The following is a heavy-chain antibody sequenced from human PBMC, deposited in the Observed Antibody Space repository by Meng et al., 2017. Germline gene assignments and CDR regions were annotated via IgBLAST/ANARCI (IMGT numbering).Heavy chain of an antibody. Sequence: ASVKVSCKASGYTFASYYMHWVRQAPGQGLEWMGIINPSGGSTSYAQKFQGRVTMTRDKSTSTVYMELSSLRSEDTAVYYCARDRGGYCSGGSCYSEDNWFAPWGQGNLVNVSS. CDR1: GYTFASYY. V-gene: IGHV1-46*01. CDR3: ARDRGGYCSGGSCYSEDNWFAP. J-gene: IGHJ5*02. D-gene: IGHD2-15*01. CDR2: INPSGGST.